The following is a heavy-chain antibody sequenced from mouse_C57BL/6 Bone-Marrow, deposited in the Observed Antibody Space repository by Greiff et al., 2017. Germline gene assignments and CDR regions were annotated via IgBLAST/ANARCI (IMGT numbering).Heavy chain of an antibody. CDR3: AILPRRTALGDYAMDY. V-gene: IGHV1-53*01. J-gene: IGHJ4*01. CDR1: GYTFTSYW. D-gene: IGHD1-1*01. Sequence: VQLQQSGTELVKPGASVKLSCKASGYTFTSYWMHWVKQRPGQGLEWIGNINPSNGGTNYNEKFKSKATLTVDKSSSTAYMQLSSLTSEDSAVYYCAILPRRTALGDYAMDYWGQGTSVTVSS. CDR2: INPSNGGT.